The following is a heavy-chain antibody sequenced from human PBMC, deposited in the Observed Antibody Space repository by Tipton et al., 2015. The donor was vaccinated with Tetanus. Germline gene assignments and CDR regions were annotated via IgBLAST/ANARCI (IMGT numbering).Heavy chain of an antibody. D-gene: IGHD3-22*01. CDR2: IYFEGST. J-gene: IGHJ6*02. Sequence: TLSLTCTVSGASISDKKYYWGWIRQAPGKGLEWIASIYFEGSTYYSPSLKSRLTIDVDTSQNLFSLRLASVTATDTAVYYCARATPSGSYFVRYYSMDVWGQGTTVVVSS. V-gene: IGHV4-39*02. CDR3: ARATPSGSYFVRYYSMDV. CDR1: GASISDKKYY.